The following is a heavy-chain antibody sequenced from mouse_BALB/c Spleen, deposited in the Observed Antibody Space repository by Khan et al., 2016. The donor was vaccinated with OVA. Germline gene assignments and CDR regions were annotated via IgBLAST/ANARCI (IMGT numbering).Heavy chain of an antibody. CDR1: GYTFTSSL. V-gene: IGHV1S81*02. J-gene: IGHJ2*01. D-gene: IGHD1-1*01. Sequence: XQLQQSGAELVKAGASVKMSCKASGYTFTSSLMHWVKQRLGQSLEWFAETNPTNGRTYYNEKFKSKSTLTVNKSSSTASMLRSGPTFEDSAVYYGARIKKIVATYFDYWGQGTTLTVSS. CDR2: TNPTNGRT. CDR3: ARIKKIVATYFDY.